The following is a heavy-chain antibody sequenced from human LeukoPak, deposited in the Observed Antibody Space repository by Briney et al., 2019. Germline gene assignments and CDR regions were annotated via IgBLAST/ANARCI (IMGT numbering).Heavy chain of an antibody. V-gene: IGHV3-23*01. J-gene: IGHJ4*02. Sequence: GGSLRPSCEASGFTFTTYPMSWVRQAPGKGLEWVSTFSGSGGRTYYADSVKGRFTISRDNSKNTLSLQMNSLRAEDTAVYYCAKVTSSYNYFDYWGQGSLVTVSS. D-gene: IGHD2-2*01. CDR1: GFTFTTYP. CDR3: AKVTSSYNYFDY. CDR2: FSGSGGRT.